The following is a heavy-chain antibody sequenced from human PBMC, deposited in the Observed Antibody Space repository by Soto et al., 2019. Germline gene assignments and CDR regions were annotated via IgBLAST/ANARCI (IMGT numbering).Heavy chain of an antibody. Sequence: SETLSLTCAVYGGSFSGYYWSWIRQPPGKGLEWIGEINHSGSTNYNPSLKSRVTISVDTSKNQFSLKLSSVTAADTAVYYCARGYDFCYWGQGTLVTVSS. J-gene: IGHJ4*02. CDR3: ARGYDFCY. CDR2: INHSGST. CDR1: GGSFSGYY. V-gene: IGHV4-34*01. D-gene: IGHD3-3*01.